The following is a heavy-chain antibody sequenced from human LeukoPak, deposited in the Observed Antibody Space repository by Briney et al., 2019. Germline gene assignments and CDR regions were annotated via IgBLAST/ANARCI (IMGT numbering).Heavy chain of an antibody. J-gene: IGHJ6*02. CDR2: ISGSAHKI. CDR3: AKAASSSWPSYYYGMDV. D-gene: IGHD6-13*01. Sequence: SGGSLRLSCVASGITFSNYAVSWVRQAPEKGLDWVSVISGSAHKIRYADSVKGRFTISRDNSENIVYLQMNNLRVEDTAVYYCAKAASSSWPSYYYGMDVWGQGTTVTVSS. CDR1: GITFSNYA. V-gene: IGHV3-23*01.